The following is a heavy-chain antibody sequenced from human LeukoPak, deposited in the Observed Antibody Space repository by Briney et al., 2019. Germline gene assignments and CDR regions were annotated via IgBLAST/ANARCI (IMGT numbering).Heavy chain of an antibody. J-gene: IGHJ6*03. CDR2: INPKSGGT. V-gene: IGHV1-2*06. Sequence: ASVKVSCKASGYTFIDYHLHWVRQAPGQGLEWMGRINPKSGGTNYAQKFQGRVTMTRDTSISTAYMVLSSLRSDDTAVYFCVRDIDYYDSSGFGGGYYYYYYMDVWGRGTTVTVSS. CDR1: GYTFIDYH. D-gene: IGHD3-22*01. CDR3: VRDIDYYDSSGFGGGYYYYYYMDV.